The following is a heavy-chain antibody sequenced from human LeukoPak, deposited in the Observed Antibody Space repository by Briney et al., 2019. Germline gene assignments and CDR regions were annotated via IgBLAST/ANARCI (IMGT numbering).Heavy chain of an antibody. CDR3: ARGWDYGDYESDP. CDR2: INAGNGNT. V-gene: IGHV1-3*01. Sequence: ASVKVSCKASGYTFTSYAMHWVRQAPGQRLEWMGWINAGNGNTKYSQKFQGRVTITRDTSTSTAYMELRSLRSDDTAVYYCARGWDYGDYESDPWGQGTLVTVSS. J-gene: IGHJ5*02. CDR1: GYTFTSYA. D-gene: IGHD4-17*01.